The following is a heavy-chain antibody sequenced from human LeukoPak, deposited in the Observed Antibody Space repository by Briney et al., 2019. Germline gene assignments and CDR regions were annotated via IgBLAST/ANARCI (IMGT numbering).Heavy chain of an antibody. CDR3: ARTSNYGYSGYDY. CDR1: GFSFSSHW. CDR2: IEQDGSEK. J-gene: IGHJ4*02. D-gene: IGHD5-18*01. Sequence: GGSLRLSCAASGFSFSSHWMSWVRQAPGKGLEWVANIEQDGSEKYYVDSVKGRFTISRDSAKNSLYLQMNSLRAEDTAVYYCARTSNYGYSGYDYWGQGTLVTVSS. V-gene: IGHV3-7*01.